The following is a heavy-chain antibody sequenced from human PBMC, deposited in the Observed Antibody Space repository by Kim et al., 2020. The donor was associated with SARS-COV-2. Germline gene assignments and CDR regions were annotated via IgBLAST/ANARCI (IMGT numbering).Heavy chain of an antibody. CDR1: GFTFNNAW. Sequence: GGSLRLSCAASGFTFNNAWLSWVRQAPGKGLEWVGRIKSKTDGGTTDYAAPVKGRFTISRDDSKNTVFLQMNSLKSDDTALYYCATGTSVGGWGQGTRGTVSS. CDR3: ATGTSVGG. CDR2: IKSKTDGGTT. V-gene: IGHV3-15*01. D-gene: IGHD1-26*01. J-gene: IGHJ4*02.